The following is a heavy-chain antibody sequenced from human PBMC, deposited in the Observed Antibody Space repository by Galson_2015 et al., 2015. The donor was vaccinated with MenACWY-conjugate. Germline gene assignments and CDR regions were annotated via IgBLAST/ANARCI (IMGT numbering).Heavy chain of an antibody. D-gene: IGHD2-2*01. CDR2: ISSSSTTI. CDR1: GFTFRTYS. CDR3: AREYCISITCLFDY. J-gene: IGHJ4*02. V-gene: IGHV3-48*04. Sequence: LRLYCAASGFTFRTYSMNWVRQAPGEGLEWVSYISSSSTTIHYADSVKGRFTISRDNAKNSLYLQMNSLRPEDTAVYYCAREYCISITCLFDYWGQGALVTVSS.